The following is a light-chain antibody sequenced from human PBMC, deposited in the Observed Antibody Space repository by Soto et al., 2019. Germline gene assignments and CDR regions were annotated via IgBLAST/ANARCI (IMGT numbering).Light chain of an antibody. CDR1: SSDVGGYNY. CDR2: EVS. CDR3: SSYTTSGTLV. J-gene: IGLJ2*01. V-gene: IGLV2-14*01. Sequence: QSVLTQPTSVSGSPGQSITISCTGTSSDVGGYNYVSWYQQHPGKVPKVMIFEVSNRPSGISHRFSGYKSGNTASLTISGLQAEDEADYYCSSYTTSGTLVFGGGTQLTVL.